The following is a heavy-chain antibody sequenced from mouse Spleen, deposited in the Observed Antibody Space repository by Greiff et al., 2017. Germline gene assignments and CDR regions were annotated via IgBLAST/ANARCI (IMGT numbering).Heavy chain of an antibody. J-gene: IGHJ2*01. Sequence: VQLQQPGAELVRPGSSVKLSCKASGYTFTSYWMDWVKQRPGQGLEWIGNIYPSDSETHYNQKFKDKATLTVDKSSSTAYMQLSSLTSEDSAVYYCARGPVPVNYWGQGTTLTVSS. CDR3: ARGPVPVNY. V-gene: IGHV1-61*01. CDR2: IYPSDSET. D-gene: IGHD2-12*01. CDR1: GYTFTSYW.